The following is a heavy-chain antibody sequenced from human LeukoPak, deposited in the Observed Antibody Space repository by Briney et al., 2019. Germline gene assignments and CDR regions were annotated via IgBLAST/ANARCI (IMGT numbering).Heavy chain of an antibody. Sequence: SETLSLTCTVSGGSISSYYWSWIRQPPGKGLEWIGYIYHSGSTDYNPSIKSRVTISVDTSKSQFSLKLTSVTAADTAVYYCARSLAAAAIGPGYDYWGQGTLVTVSS. CDR2: IYHSGST. V-gene: IGHV4-4*09. J-gene: IGHJ4*02. D-gene: IGHD6-13*01. CDR3: ARSLAAAAIGPGYDY. CDR1: GGSISSYY.